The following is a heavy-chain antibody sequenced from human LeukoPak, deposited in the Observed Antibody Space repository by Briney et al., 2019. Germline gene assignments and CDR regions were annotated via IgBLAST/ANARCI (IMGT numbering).Heavy chain of an antibody. V-gene: IGHV4-59*01. CDR1: GGSISSYY. Sequence: SETLSLTCTVSGGSISSYYWSWIRQPPGKGLEWIGYISYSGSTSYNPSLKSRVTVSVDTSKNQFSLNLSSVTAADTAVYYCARYRVIVVVALRDGMDVWGQGTTVTVSS. CDR3: ARYRVIVVVALRDGMDV. CDR2: ISYSGST. D-gene: IGHD2-15*01. J-gene: IGHJ6*02.